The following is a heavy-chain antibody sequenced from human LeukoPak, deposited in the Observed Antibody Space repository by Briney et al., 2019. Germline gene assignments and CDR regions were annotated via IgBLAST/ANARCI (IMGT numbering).Heavy chain of an antibody. J-gene: IGHJ4*02. CDR1: GFTFSNYA. CDR2: ISYDGSNK. Sequence: GGSLRLSCAASGFTFSNYAMSWVRQAPGKGLEWVAVISYDGSNKYYADSVKGRFTISRDNSKNTLYLQMNSLRAEDTAVYYCARATMVREVCLGYWGQGTLVTVSS. CDR3: ARATMVREVCLGY. V-gene: IGHV3-30*01. D-gene: IGHD3-10*01.